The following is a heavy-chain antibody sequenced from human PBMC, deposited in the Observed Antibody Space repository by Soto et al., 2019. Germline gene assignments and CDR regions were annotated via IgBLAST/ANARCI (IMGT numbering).Heavy chain of an antibody. D-gene: IGHD3-10*01. J-gene: IGHJ3*02. Sequence: ASVKVSCKASGYTFTSYGISWVRQAPGQGLEWMGWISAYNGNTNYAQKLQGRVTMTTDTSTSTAYMELSRLRSDDTAVYYCALNFLRGVITHAFDIWGQGTMVTVSS. CDR1: GYTFTSYG. CDR2: ISAYNGNT. CDR3: ALNFLRGVITHAFDI. V-gene: IGHV1-18*01.